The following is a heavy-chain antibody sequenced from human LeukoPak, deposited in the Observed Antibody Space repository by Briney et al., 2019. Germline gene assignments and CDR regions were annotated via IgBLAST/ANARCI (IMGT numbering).Heavy chain of an antibody. D-gene: IGHD6-13*01. CDR2: ISYDGSDK. CDR1: GFTFSSYA. Sequence: GGSLRLSCAASGFTFSSYAMHWVRQAPGKGLEWVALISYDGSDKYYADSLKGRFTISRDNSKNTLYLQMNSLRAEDTAVFYCARGSYSSSWKTFDYWGQGTLVTVSS. V-gene: IGHV3-30*04. J-gene: IGHJ4*02. CDR3: ARGSYSSSWKTFDY.